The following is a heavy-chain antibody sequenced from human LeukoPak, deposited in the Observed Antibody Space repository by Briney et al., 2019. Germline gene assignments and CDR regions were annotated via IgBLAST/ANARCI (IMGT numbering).Heavy chain of an antibody. CDR3: ARDPGVGYYTAKYFQH. Sequence: ASVKVSCKASGGTFSSYAISWVRQAPGQGREWMGRIIPIFGTANYAQKFQGRVTITTDESTSTAYMELSSLRSEDTAVYYCARDPGVGYYTAKYFQHWGQGTLVTVSS. D-gene: IGHD3-22*01. CDR2: IIPIFGTA. J-gene: IGHJ1*01. CDR1: GGTFSSYA. V-gene: IGHV1-69*05.